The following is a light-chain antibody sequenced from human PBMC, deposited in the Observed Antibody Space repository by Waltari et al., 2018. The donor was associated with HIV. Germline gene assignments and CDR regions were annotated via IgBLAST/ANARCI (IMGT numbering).Light chain of an antibody. V-gene: IGLV2-23*02. CDR2: EVS. Sequence: QSALTQPASVSGSFGQSITISCTGTSSDVGSYNLASWYQHHPGKAPKLIIYEVSKRPSGVSNRFSGSKSGNTASLTVSGLQAEDEADYYCCSYAGNSIPFGGGTKLTVL. CDR3: CSYAGNSIP. J-gene: IGLJ2*01. CDR1: SSDVGSYNL.